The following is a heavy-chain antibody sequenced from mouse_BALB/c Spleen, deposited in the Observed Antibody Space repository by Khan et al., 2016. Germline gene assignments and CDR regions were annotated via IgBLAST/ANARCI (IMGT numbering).Heavy chain of an antibody. J-gene: IGHJ3*01. V-gene: IGHV1-9*01. Sequence: QVQLKQSGAELMKPGASVKISCKATGYTFRSYWIEWVKQRPGHGLEWIGEILPGGGTTNYNEKFQGKAIFTADSSSNTAYMQFSSLTSEDSAVCYCAGRRDDGRSPAWFAYWGQGTLVTVSA. CDR1: GYTFRSYW. CDR2: ILPGGGTT. CDR3: AGRRDDGRSPAWFAY. D-gene: IGHD1-1*01.